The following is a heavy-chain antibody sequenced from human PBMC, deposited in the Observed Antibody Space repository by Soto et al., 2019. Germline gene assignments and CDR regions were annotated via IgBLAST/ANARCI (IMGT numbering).Heavy chain of an antibody. Sequence: PSKTLSLTCTVSGGSVSSGSYYLSWIRQPPGKGLEWIGYIYYSGSTNYNPSLKSRVTISVDTSKNQFSLKLSSVTAADTAVYYCASGWLRLGELSHFAFDIWGEGTMVTVSS. J-gene: IGHJ3*02. D-gene: IGHD3-16*02. V-gene: IGHV4-61*01. CDR2: IYYSGST. CDR3: ASGWLRLGELSHFAFDI. CDR1: GGSVSSGSYY.